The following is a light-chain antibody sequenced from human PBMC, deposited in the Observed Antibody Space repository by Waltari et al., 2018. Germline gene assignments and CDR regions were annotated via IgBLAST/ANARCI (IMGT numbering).Light chain of an antibody. CDR1: DFTAKP. CDR2: DDT. J-gene: IGLJ2*01. CDR3: QVWDGDADHPV. Sequence: YELTQPPSVSVAPGQTAKISCGGPDFTAKPVHWYQQKPGQAPVLVIYDDTVRPSGVPKRISGSDTATLTIARVEAGDEAVYYCQVWDGDADHPVFGGGTKLTVL. V-gene: IGLV3-21*02.